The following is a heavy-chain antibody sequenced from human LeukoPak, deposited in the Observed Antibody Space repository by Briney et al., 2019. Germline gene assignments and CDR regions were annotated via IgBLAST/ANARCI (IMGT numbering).Heavy chain of an antibody. J-gene: IGHJ6*03. V-gene: IGHV3-48*04. CDR2: ISSSGSTI. Sequence: GGSLRLSCAASGFTFSSYAMHWVRQAPGKGLEWVSYISSSGSTIYYADSVKGRFTISRDNAKNSLYLQMNSLRAEDTAVYYCAGGYYYYYMDVWGKGTTVTISS. D-gene: IGHD3-16*01. CDR1: GFTFSSYA. CDR3: AGGYYYYYMDV.